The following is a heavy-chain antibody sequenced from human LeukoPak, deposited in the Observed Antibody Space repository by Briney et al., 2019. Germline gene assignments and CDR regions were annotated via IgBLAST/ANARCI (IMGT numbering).Heavy chain of an antibody. CDR3: ARDDITMVRGVTYGMDV. V-gene: IGHV3-48*03. CDR2: ISSSGSTI. CDR1: GFTFSSYE. Sequence: GGSLRLSCAASGFTFSSYEMNWVRQAPGKGLEWVSYISSSGSTIYYADSVKGRFTISRDNAKNSLYLQMNSLRAEDTAVYYCARDDITMVRGVTYGMDVWGQGTTVTVSS. J-gene: IGHJ6*02. D-gene: IGHD3-10*01.